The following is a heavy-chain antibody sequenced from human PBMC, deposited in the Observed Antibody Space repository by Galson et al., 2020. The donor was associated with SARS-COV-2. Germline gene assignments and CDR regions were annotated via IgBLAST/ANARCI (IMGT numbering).Heavy chain of an antibody. V-gene: IGHV4-4*07. D-gene: IGHD3-16*01. CDR1: IGSISGYF. CDR3: AGDNGGYFDY. Sequence: SETLSLTCTVSIGSISGYFWSWIRQPAGREPEWIGRIYSTGSSNYNPSLKSRVSMSIDTSKKQFSLKLNSVTAADTAVYYCAGDNGGYFDYWGQGTLVTVSP. J-gene: IGHJ4*02. CDR2: IYSTGSS.